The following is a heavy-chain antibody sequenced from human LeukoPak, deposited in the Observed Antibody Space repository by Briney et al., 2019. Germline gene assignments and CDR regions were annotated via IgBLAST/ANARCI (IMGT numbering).Heavy chain of an antibody. D-gene: IGHD6-13*01. CDR2: ISGSGGST. V-gene: IGHV3-23*01. CDR1: GFTFSSSA. Sequence: GGSLRLSCAVSGFTFSSSAMSWVRQAPGKGLEWVSGISGSGGSTYYADSVKGRFTISRDNSKNMLYLQMNSLRAEDTAVYYCAKGPYSSSWDYFDYWGQGTLVTVSS. J-gene: IGHJ4*02. CDR3: AKGPYSSSWDYFDY.